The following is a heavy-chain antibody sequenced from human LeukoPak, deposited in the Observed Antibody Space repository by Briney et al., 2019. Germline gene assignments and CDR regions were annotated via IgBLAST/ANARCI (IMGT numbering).Heavy chain of an antibody. CDR2: INPDGSQK. J-gene: IGHJ4*02. CDR3: AKADTVTTLSMVDY. CDR1: EFGFSSYW. V-gene: IGHV3-7*03. Sequence: GGSLRLSCADSEFGFSSYWMIWVRQAPGKGLEWVANINPDGSQKYHVDSVKGRFTISRDNAKNSLYLQMNSLRAEDTALYYCAKADTVTTLSMVDYWGQGTLVTVSS. D-gene: IGHD4-17*01.